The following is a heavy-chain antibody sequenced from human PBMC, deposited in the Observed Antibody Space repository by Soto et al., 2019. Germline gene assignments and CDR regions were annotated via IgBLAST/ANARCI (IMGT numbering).Heavy chain of an antibody. CDR3: ARFVNNSYGMDV. V-gene: IGHV5-51*01. CDR1: DTTHW. Sequence: GESLKISCKASDTTHWIGWVRQKPGKGLEWMGIIYPGDSDTKYSPSFRGQFTISVDKSISTAYLHGSSLKASVTATYYCARFVNNSYGMDVWGLGTTVTVSS. CDR2: IYPGDSDT. J-gene: IGHJ6*02.